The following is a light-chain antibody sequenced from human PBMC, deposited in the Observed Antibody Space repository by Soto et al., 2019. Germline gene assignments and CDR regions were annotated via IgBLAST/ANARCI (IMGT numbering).Light chain of an antibody. J-gene: IGKJ5*01. V-gene: IGKV3-15*01. CDR3: QQHNTWPPIN. CDR1: QSVRSN. CDR2: GAY. Sequence: EMVMPPSLATLSLSPVERVPLSCSSSQSVRSNLAWYQKKPGQAPRLIIYGAYTRATGLPARFSGSGSGTDFTLTIRRLKSEDFAVYYCQQHNTWPPINCGKGTQLEIK.